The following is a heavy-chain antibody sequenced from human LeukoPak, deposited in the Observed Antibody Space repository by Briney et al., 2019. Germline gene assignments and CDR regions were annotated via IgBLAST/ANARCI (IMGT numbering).Heavy chain of an antibody. Sequence: GGSLRLSCAASGFTFSSYSMNWVRQAPGKGLEWVSSISSSSSYIYYADSVKGRFTISRDNAKNSLYLQMDSLRAEDTAVYYCARDSVGVPTDFDYWGQGTLVTVSS. D-gene: IGHD1-26*01. CDR1: GFTFSSYS. CDR3: ARDSVGVPTDFDY. J-gene: IGHJ4*02. CDR2: ISSSSSYI. V-gene: IGHV3-21*01.